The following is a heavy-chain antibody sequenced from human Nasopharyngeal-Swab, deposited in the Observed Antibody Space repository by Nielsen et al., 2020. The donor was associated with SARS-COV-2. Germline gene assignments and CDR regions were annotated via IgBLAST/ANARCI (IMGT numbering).Heavy chain of an antibody. CDR1: RGTFSSYA. CDR2: IIPIFGTA. J-gene: IGHJ4*02. Sequence: SVKVSCKASRGTFSSYAISWVRQAPGQGLEWMGGIIPIFGTANYAQKFQGRVTITAHESTSTAYMELSSLRSEDTAVYYCARGGFPALVDYWGQGTLVTVSS. CDR3: ARGGFPALVDY. D-gene: IGHD6-6*01. V-gene: IGHV1-69*13.